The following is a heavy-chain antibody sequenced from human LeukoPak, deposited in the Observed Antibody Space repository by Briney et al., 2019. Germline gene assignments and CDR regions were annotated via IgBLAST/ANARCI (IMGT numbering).Heavy chain of an antibody. D-gene: IGHD5-18*01. J-gene: IGHJ4*02. CDR1: GGSISSSSYY. Sequence: SETLSLTCTVSGGSISSSSYYWGWIRQPPGKGLEWIGSIYYSGSTYYNSSLKSRVTISVDTSKNQFSLKLSSVTAADTAVYYCTRDYQGGYGDKTVDYWGQGTLVTVSS. CDR2: IYYSGST. V-gene: IGHV4-39*07. CDR3: TRDYQGGYGDKTVDY.